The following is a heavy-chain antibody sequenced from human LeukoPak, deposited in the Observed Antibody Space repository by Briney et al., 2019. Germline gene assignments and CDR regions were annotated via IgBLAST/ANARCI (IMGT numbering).Heavy chain of an antibody. CDR2: IRYDGSNK. Sequence: GGSLRLSCAASGFTFSSYGMHWVRQAPGKGLEWVAFIRYDGSNKYYADSVKGRFTISRDNSKNTLYLQMNSLRAEDTAVYYCVQGGLRLGELSFWGQGTLVTVSS. CDR1: GFTFSSYG. CDR3: VQGGLRLGELSF. D-gene: IGHD3-16*02. J-gene: IGHJ4*02. V-gene: IGHV3-30*02.